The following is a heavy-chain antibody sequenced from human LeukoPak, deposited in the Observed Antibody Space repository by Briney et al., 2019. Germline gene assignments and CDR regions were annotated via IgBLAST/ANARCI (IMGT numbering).Heavy chain of an antibody. CDR3: ARGYGSGWYDY. CDR1: GYSFTSYW. J-gene: IGHJ4*02. Sequence: PGESLKISCKGSGYSFTSYWIVWVRQMPGKGLECVGIIYPGDSDTRYSPSFQGQVTISVDKSISSAYLQWNSLKASDTAMYYCARGYGSGWYDYWGQGTLVTVSS. V-gene: IGHV5-51*01. D-gene: IGHD6-19*01. CDR2: IYPGDSDT.